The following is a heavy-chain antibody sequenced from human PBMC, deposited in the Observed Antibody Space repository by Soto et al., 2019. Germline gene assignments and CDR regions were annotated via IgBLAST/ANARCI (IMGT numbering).Heavy chain of an antibody. CDR2: ISYDGSNK. V-gene: IGHV3-30-3*01. J-gene: IGHJ4*02. D-gene: IGHD2-15*01. Sequence: QVQLVESGGGVVQPGRSLRLSCAASGFTFSSYAMHWVRQAPGKGLEWVAVISYDGSNKYYADSVKGRFTISRDNSKNTLYLQMNSLRAEDTAVYYCAREGEVMVRWFQAYFDYWGQGTLVTVSS. CDR1: GFTFSSYA. CDR3: AREGEVMVRWFQAYFDY.